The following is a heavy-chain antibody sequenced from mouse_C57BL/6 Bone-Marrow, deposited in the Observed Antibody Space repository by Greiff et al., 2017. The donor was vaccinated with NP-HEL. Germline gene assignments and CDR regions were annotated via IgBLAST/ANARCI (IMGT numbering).Heavy chain of an antibody. CDR3: APYDGYDY. CDR2: IDPANGNT. D-gene: IGHD2-3*01. Sequence: EVQLQQSVAELVRPGASVKLSCTASGFHIKNTYMHWVKQRPEQGLEWIGRIDPANGNTKYAPKFQGKATITADTSSNTAYLQLSSLTSEDTAIYYCAPYDGYDYWGQGTTLTVSS. J-gene: IGHJ2*01. CDR1: GFHIKNTY. V-gene: IGHV14-3*01.